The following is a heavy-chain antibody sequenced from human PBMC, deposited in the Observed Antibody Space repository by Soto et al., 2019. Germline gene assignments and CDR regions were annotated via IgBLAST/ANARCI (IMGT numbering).Heavy chain of an antibody. D-gene: IGHD2-2*01. CDR1: DDSLSSTSYY. CDR3: GRGGDAHKMGRH. CDR2: VHLSGSI. V-gene: IGHV4-61*01. J-gene: IGHJ1*01. Sequence: QVQLEESGPGLVKPSETLSLICSVSDDSLSSTSYYWSWIRQPPGKGLEWIGFVHLSGSIHYNASLKGRATISVDTSRKQISLKVTSLTAADTAVYFCGRGGDAHKMGRHWGQGTLVTVSS.